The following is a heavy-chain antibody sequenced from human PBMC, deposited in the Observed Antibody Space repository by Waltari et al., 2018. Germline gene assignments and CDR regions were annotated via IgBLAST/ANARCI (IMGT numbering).Heavy chain of an antibody. J-gene: IGHJ4*02. Sequence: EVQLVETGGGLIQPGGSLRLSCAASGFTVSSNYMSWVRQAPGKGMGCVAVFESGGSTYYADAVKGRFTISRDNSKNTLYLQMNSLRAEDTAVYYCARYSSGLDYWGQGTLVTVSS. CDR1: GFTVSSNY. CDR2: FESGGST. CDR3: ARYSSGLDY. V-gene: IGHV3-53*02. D-gene: IGHD6-19*01.